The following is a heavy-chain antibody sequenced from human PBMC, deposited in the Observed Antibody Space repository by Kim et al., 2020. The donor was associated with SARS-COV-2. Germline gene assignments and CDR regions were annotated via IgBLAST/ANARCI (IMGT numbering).Heavy chain of an antibody. J-gene: IGHJ4*01. CDR3: STDAITMVRGIINY. Sequence: AAPVKGRFTISRDDSKITLYLQMNSLKTEDTAVYYCSTDAITMVRGIINYWGHGTLVTVSS. D-gene: IGHD3-10*01. V-gene: IGHV3-15*01.